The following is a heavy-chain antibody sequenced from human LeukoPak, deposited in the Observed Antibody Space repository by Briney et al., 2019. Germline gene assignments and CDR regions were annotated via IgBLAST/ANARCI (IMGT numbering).Heavy chain of an antibody. CDR2: IYDSGST. Sequence: SETLSLTCTVSGGSITSRYWRWIRQPPGKGLAWIGYIYDSGSTNYNPSLKSRVSISGDTSKNQFSMNLSSVTAADTAVYYCARGGWNYGEDFDYWGQGALVTVSS. CDR3: ARGGWNYGEDFDY. J-gene: IGHJ4*02. D-gene: IGHD1-7*01. V-gene: IGHV4-59*11. CDR1: GGSITSRY.